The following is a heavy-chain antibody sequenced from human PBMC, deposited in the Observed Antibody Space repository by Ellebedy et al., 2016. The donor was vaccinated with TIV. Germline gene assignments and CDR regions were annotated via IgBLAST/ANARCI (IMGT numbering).Heavy chain of an antibody. Sequence: PGGSLRLSCKGSGDSFTNYWINWVRQMPGKGLEWMGRIDPSDSYTNYSPSFQGHVTISVDKSISTAYLHWSSLEASDTAIYYCAKSTYGDYPVGYGMDVWGQGTSVTVSS. CDR1: GDSFTNYW. CDR3: AKSTYGDYPVGYGMDV. D-gene: IGHD4-17*01. V-gene: IGHV5-10-1*01. CDR2: IDPSDSYT. J-gene: IGHJ6*02.